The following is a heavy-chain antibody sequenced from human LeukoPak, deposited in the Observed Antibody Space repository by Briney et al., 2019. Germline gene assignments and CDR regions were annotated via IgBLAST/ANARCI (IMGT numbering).Heavy chain of an antibody. Sequence: SETLSLTCAVPGGSFSSYYWSWVRQPPGKGLEWIGEINHSGSTNYNPSLKSRITMLVDQSKNQFSLKLSSVTAADTAVYYCARGLPHSNMDIWGPGAMVTVSS. J-gene: IGHJ3*02. CDR1: GGSFSSYY. CDR3: ARGLPHSNMDI. D-gene: IGHD2-15*01. V-gene: IGHV4-34*01. CDR2: INHSGST.